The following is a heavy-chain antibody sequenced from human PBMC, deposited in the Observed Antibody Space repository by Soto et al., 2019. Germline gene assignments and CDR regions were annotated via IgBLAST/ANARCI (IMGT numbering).Heavy chain of an antibody. Sequence: QVQLVESGGGVVQPGRSMRLSCAASGFTFSSYAMHWVRQAPGKGLEWVAVISYDGSNKYYADSVKGRFTISRDNSKNTLYLQMNSLRAEDTAVYDCARGYSYGVDYWGQGTLVTVSS. V-gene: IGHV3-30-3*01. D-gene: IGHD5-18*01. CDR2: ISYDGSNK. CDR1: GFTFSSYA. CDR3: ARGYSYGVDY. J-gene: IGHJ4*02.